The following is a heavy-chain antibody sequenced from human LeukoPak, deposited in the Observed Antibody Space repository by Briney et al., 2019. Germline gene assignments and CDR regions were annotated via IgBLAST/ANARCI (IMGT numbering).Heavy chain of an antibody. V-gene: IGHV1-58*02. CDR3: ARDFAGYSSGWFPFYYYYYMDV. Sequence: ASVKVSCKASGFTFTSSAMQWVRQARGQRLEWIGWIVVGSGNTSYAQKFQGRVTMTRDMSTSTVYMELSSLRSEDTAVYYCARDFAGYSSGWFPFYYYYYMDVWGKGTTVTVSS. J-gene: IGHJ6*03. D-gene: IGHD6-19*01. CDR1: GFTFTSSA. CDR2: IVVGSGNT.